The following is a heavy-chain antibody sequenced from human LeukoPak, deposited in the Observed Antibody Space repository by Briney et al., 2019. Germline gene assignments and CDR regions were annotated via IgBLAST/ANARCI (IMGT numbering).Heavy chain of an antibody. D-gene: IGHD5-18*01. J-gene: IGHJ4*02. V-gene: IGHV4-59*08. CDR1: GGSISSYY. Sequence: SETLSLTCTVSGGSISSYYWSWIRQPPGKGLEWIGYIYYSGSTNYNPSLKSRVTISVDTSKNQFSLKLSSVTAADTAVYYCASQLWSGRCYGYWGQGTLVTVSS. CDR2: IYYSGST. CDR3: ASQLWSGRCYGY.